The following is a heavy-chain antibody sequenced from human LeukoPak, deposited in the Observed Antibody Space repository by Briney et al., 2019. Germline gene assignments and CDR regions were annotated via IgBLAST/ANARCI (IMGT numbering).Heavy chain of an antibody. Sequence: GRSLRLSCAASGFTFSSYAMHWVRQAPGKGLEWVAVISYDGSNKYYADSVKGRFTISRDNSKNTLYLQMNSLRAEDTAVYYCANSNYYDSSGYYYWGQGTLVTVSS. J-gene: IGHJ4*02. CDR1: GFTFSSYA. CDR2: ISYDGSNK. V-gene: IGHV3-30*04. D-gene: IGHD3-22*01. CDR3: ANSNYYDSSGYYY.